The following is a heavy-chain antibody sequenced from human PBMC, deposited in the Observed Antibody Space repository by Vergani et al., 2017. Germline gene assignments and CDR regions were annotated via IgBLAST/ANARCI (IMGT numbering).Heavy chain of an antibody. Sequence: EVQLLESGGDLVQPGGSLRLSCAASGSTFNNYAMNWVGQAPGKGLEWVSGISGSGGSTYYAGSVRGRFTISRDSSKITLYLQMNSLIARDTAVYYCAKANPRNSGYDYLYYYHAMDVWGQGTTVTVSS. J-gene: IGHJ6*02. CDR2: ISGSGGST. V-gene: IGHV3-23*01. D-gene: IGHD5-12*01. CDR1: GSTFNNYA. CDR3: AKANPRNSGYDYLYYYHAMDV.